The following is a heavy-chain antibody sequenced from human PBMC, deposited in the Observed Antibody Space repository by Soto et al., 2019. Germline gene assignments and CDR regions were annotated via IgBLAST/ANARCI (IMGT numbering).Heavy chain of an antibody. Sequence: QVQLVESGGGVVQPGRSLRLSCAASGFTFSSYGMHWVRQAPGKGLEWVAVIWYDGSNKYYADSVKGRFTISRDKSKNTLYLQMNSLRAEDTAVYYCARDHSKWSYLNYWGQGTLVTVSS. CDR1: GFTFSSYG. D-gene: IGHD4-4*01. J-gene: IGHJ4*02. CDR2: IWYDGSNK. V-gene: IGHV3-33*01. CDR3: ARDHSKWSYLNY.